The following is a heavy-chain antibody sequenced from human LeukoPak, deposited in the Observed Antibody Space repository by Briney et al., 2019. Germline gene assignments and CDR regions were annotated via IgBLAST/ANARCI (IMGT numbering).Heavy chain of an antibody. D-gene: IGHD3-22*01. J-gene: IGHJ4*02. V-gene: IGHV4-30-2*02. Sequence: SETLSLTCTVSGGSISNGGYYWSWIRQPPGKGLEWIGYIYHSGSTYYNPSLKSRVTISVDRSKNQFSLKLSSVTAADTAVYYCARSSSGYLFDYWGQGTLVTVSS. CDR1: GGSISNGGYY. CDR3: ARSSSGYLFDY. CDR2: IYHSGST.